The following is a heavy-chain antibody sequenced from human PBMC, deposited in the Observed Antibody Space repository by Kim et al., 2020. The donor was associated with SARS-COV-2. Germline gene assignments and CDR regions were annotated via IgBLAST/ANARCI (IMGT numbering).Heavy chain of an antibody. D-gene: IGHD5-18*01. CDR1: GFTFSSYA. CDR3: AKDRGYSYGHTHTLDAFDI. J-gene: IGHJ3*02. V-gene: IGHV3-23*01. CDR2: ISGSGGST. Sequence: GGSLRLSCAASGFTFSSYAMSWVRQAPGKGLEWVSAISGSGGSTYYADSVKGRFTISRDNSKNTLYLQMNSLRAEDTAVYYCAKDRGYSYGHTHTLDAFDIWGQGTMVTVSS.